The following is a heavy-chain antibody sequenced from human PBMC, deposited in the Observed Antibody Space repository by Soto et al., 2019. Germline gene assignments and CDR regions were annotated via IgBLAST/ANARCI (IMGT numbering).Heavy chain of an antibody. V-gene: IGHV3-21*01. J-gene: IGHJ4*02. CDR2: ISSSSSYI. D-gene: IGHD6-19*01. Sequence: KTGGSLRLSCAASGFTFSSYSMNWVRRAPGKGLEWVSPISSSSSYIYYADSVKGRFTISRDNAKNSLYLQMNSLRAEDTAVYYCARAWLTSFDYWGQGTLVTVSS. CDR3: ARAWLTSFDY. CDR1: GFTFSSYS.